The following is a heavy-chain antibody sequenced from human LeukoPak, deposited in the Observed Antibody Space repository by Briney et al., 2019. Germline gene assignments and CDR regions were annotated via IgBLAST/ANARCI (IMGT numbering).Heavy chain of an antibody. CDR2: INPNRGDT. J-gene: IGHJ6*02. CDR1: GYIFTGYY. V-gene: IGHV1-2*02. CDR3: ARELVLLWFGELSDGMDV. Sequence: ASVKVSCKASGYIFTGYYMHWVRQAPGQGLEWMGWINPNRGDTSYAQKFQGRLTMTRDTSINTGYMELSRLRSDDTAVYYCARELVLLWFGELSDGMDVWGQGTTVTVSS. D-gene: IGHD3-10*01.